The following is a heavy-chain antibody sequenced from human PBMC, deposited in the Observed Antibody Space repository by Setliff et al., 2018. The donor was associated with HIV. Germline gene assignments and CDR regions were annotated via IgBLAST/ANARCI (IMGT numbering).Heavy chain of an antibody. CDR3: TKGHYTTLG. Sequence: LRLSCAASGFTISSYWMNWVRQAPGKGLEWVANIKQDGSEKYYVDSVKGRFTISKDNARNSLYLQMDSLRVEDTAVYYCTKGHYTTLGWGQGTLVTVSS. CDR2: IKQDGSEK. J-gene: IGHJ4*02. D-gene: IGHD2-2*02. V-gene: IGHV3-7*01. CDR1: GFTISSYW.